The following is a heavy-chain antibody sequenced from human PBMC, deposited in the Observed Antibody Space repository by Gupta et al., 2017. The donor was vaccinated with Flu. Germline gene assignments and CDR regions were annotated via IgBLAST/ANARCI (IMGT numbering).Heavy chain of an antibody. Sequence: SGFTFGRFSMHWVRQAPGKGLEWVSSISSGSTYAEYADSVRGRFTISRDNAKNSLFLQMNSLRAEDTAYYYCLKDDYDFWSGVHDYWGQGTLVSVSS. CDR2: ISSGSTYA. CDR1: GFTFGRFS. D-gene: IGHD3-3*01. J-gene: IGHJ4*02. V-gene: IGHV3-21*01. CDR3: LKDDYDFWSGVHDY.